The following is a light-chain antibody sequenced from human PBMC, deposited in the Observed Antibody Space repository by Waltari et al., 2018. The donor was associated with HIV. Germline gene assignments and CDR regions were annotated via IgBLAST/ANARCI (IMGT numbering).Light chain of an antibody. CDR1: TSNLGNTY. CDR2: ENN. V-gene: IGLV1-51*02. J-gene: IGLJ3*02. Sequence: QSVLSQPPSVSAAPGQKVTISCSGSTSNLGNTYVSWYQHLPGTAPKLLIFENNLRPSGIPDRFSGSKSGTSATLGITGLQTGDEADYFCGTWDISLSAGVFGGGTTLTVL. CDR3: GTWDISLSAGV.